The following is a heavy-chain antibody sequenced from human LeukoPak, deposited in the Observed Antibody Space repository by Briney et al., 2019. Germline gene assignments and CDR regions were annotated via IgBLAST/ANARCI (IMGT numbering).Heavy chain of an antibody. CDR1: GGTFSSYA. CDR3: AREKLSERSIDAFDI. V-gene: IGHV1-69*05. D-gene: IGHD1-7*01. CDR2: IIPIFGTA. J-gene: IGHJ3*02. Sequence: SVKVSCKASGGTFSSYAISWVRQAPGQGLEWMGRIIPIFGTANYAQKFQGRVTITTDESTSTAYMELSSLRSEDTAVYYCAREKLSERSIDAFDIWGQGTMVTVSS.